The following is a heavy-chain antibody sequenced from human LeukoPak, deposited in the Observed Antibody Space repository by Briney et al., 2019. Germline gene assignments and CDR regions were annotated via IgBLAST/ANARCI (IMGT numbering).Heavy chain of an antibody. J-gene: IGHJ3*02. CDR1: GGSFSGYY. V-gene: IGHV4-34*01. D-gene: IGHD4-17*01. Sequence: SQTLSLTCAVYGGSFSGYYWSWIRQPPGKGLEWIGELNHSGSTNYNPSLKSRVTISVDTSKNQSCLKLSSVTAADTAVYYCARSYGDYVWFSAFDIWGQGTMVTVSS. CDR3: ARSYGDYVWFSAFDI. CDR2: LNHSGST.